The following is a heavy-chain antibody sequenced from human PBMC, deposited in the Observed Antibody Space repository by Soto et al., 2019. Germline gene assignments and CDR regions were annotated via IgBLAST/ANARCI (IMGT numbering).Heavy chain of an antibody. CDR3: ARDKGRYDSGMDV. J-gene: IGHJ6*02. CDR2: AFYSGSA. CDR1: GGSINSYY. Sequence: SETLSLTCTVSGGSINSYYWSWIRQPPGKGLEWIGYAFYSGSAKYNPSLKSRATISVDMSKTHFSLTLTSVTAADTAVYYCARDKGRYDSGMDVWGQGTTVTVYS. D-gene: IGHD3-9*01. V-gene: IGHV4-59*01.